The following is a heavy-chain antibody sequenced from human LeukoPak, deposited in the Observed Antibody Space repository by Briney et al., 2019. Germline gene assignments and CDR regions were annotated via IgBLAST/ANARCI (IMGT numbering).Heavy chain of an antibody. J-gene: IGHJ5*02. CDR2: IIPIFGTA. Sequence: SVKVSCKASGGTFGSYAISWVRQAPGQGLEWMGGIIPIFGTANYAQKFQGRVTITADKSTSTAYMELSSLRSEDTAVYYCARGQDIVVVPAAMMGYSWFDPWGQGTLVTVSS. V-gene: IGHV1-69*06. CDR1: GGTFGSYA. CDR3: ARGQDIVVVPAAMMGYSWFDP. D-gene: IGHD2-2*01.